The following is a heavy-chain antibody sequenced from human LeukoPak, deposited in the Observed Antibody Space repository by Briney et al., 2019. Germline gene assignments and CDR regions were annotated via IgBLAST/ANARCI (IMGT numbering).Heavy chain of an antibody. J-gene: IGHJ6*03. CDR1: GFTFSSYD. D-gene: IGHD1-26*01. Sequence: GGSLRLSCAASGFTFSSYDMSWVRQAPGKGLEWVSVITGSGGSTDYADSVKGRFTISRDNAKNTLHLQMKSLRAEDTAVYYCAKLVSGSYFYYYYYMDVWGKGTTVTISS. V-gene: IGHV3-23*01. CDR3: AKLVSGSYFYYYYYMDV. CDR2: ITGSGGST.